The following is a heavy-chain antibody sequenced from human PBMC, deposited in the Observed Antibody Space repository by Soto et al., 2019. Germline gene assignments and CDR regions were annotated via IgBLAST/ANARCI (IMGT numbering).Heavy chain of an antibody. CDR1: GFTFSSYA. Sequence: GGSLRLSCAASGFTFSSYAMSWVRQAPGKGLEWVSAISGSGGSTYYADSVKGRFTISRDNSKNTLYLQMNSLRAEDTAVYYCAKDRVAAAGHWNYYYYGMDVWGQGTTVTVSS. CDR2: ISGSGGST. D-gene: IGHD6-13*01. CDR3: AKDRVAAAGHWNYYYYGMDV. J-gene: IGHJ6*02. V-gene: IGHV3-23*01.